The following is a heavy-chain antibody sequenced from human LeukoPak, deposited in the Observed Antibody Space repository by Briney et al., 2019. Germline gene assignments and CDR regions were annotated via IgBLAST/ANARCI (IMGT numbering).Heavy chain of an antibody. Sequence: GGSLRLSCTASGFIFGDYAMSWVRQAPGKGLEWVGFIRSKGYGGTTEYAASVKGRFSISRDDSKSIAYLQMNSLKAEDTAVYFCVREMYGGDCLGQGTLVTVSS. V-gene: IGHV3-49*04. CDR2: IRSKGYGGTT. D-gene: IGHD3-10*02. CDR3: VREMYGGDC. J-gene: IGHJ4*02. CDR1: GFIFGDYA.